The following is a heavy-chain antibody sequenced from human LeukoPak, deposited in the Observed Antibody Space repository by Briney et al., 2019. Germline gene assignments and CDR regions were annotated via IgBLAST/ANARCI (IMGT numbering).Heavy chain of an antibody. CDR1: GGSFSGYY. CDR2: INHSGST. D-gene: IGHD3-3*01. J-gene: IGHJ6*02. V-gene: IGHV4-34*01. CDR3: ARYDFWSGYGMDV. Sequence: SETLSLTCAAYGGSFSGYYWSWIRQPPGKGLEWIGEINHSGSTNYNPSLKSRVTISVDTSKNQFSLKLSSVTAADTAVYYCARYDFWSGYGMDVWGQGTTVTVSS.